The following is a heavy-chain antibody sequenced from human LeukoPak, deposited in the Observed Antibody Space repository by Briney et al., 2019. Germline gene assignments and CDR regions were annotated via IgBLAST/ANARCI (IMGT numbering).Heavy chain of an antibody. D-gene: IGHD4-17*01. CDR2: IYSGGST. V-gene: IGHV3-53*01. Sequence: GGSLRLSCAASGFTVSSNYMSWVRQAPGKGLEWVTVIYSGGSTYYADSVKGRFTISRDNSKNTLYLQMNSLRAEDTAVYYCARASIYGDELGAFDIWGQGTMVSVSS. CDR3: ARASIYGDELGAFDI. J-gene: IGHJ3*02. CDR1: GFTVSSNY.